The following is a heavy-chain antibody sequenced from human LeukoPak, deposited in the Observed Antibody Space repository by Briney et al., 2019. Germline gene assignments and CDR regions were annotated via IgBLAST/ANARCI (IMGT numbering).Heavy chain of an antibody. CDR3: ARVQGKYCTNGVCSLDY. CDR1: GGSFSGYY. D-gene: IGHD2-8*01. V-gene: IGHV4-34*01. Sequence: PSETLSLTCAVYGGSFSGYYWSWIRQPPGKGLEWIGEINHSGSTNYNPSLKSRVTISVDTSKNQFSLKLSSVTAADTAVYYCARVQGKYCTNGVCSLDYWGQGTLVTVSS. J-gene: IGHJ4*02. CDR2: INHSGST.